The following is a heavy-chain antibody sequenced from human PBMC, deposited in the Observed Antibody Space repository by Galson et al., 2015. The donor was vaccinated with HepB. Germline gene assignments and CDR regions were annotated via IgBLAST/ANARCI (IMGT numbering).Heavy chain of an antibody. V-gene: IGHV6-1*01. J-gene: IGHJ3*02. CDR3: ARESRQRSISWYADAFDI. CDR1: GDSVSGNSAA. D-gene: IGHD2-2*01. Sequence: CAISGDSVSGNSAAWNWIRQSPSRGLEWLGRTYYRSKWYNDYAVSVKSRITINPDTSKNQFSLQLNSVTPEDTAVYYCARESRQRSISWYADAFDIWGQGTMVTVSS. CDR2: TYYRSKWYN.